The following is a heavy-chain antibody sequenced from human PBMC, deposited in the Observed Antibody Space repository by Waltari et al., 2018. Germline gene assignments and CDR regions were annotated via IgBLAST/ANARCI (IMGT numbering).Heavy chain of an antibody. Sequence: EVQLVESGGGLLHPGGSLRLSCAASGFTFSTYGMAWVRQAPGKGLGWVSGISSGGGPTYYADSVKGRFTISRDDSKNTLFLQMDSLRAEDTAIYYCAKDIVAAIWAFDHWGQGALVTVPS. J-gene: IGHJ4*02. V-gene: IGHV3-23*03. CDR1: GFTFSTYG. CDR2: ISSGGGPT. D-gene: IGHD5-12*01. CDR3: AKDIVAAIWAFDH.